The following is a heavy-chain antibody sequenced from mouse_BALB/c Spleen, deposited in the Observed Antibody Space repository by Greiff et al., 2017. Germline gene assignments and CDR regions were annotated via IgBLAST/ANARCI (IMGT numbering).Heavy chain of an antibody. CDR3: ARGLRQYFDY. V-gene: IGHV3-2*02. J-gene: IGHJ2*01. CDR1: GYSITSDYA. Sequence: ESGPGLVKPSQSLSLTCTVTGYSITSDYAWNWIRQFPGNKLEWMGYISYSGSTSYNPSLKSRISITRDTSKNQFFLQLNSVTTEDTATYYCARGLRQYFDYWGQGTTLTVSS. D-gene: IGHD2-2*01. CDR2: ISYSGST.